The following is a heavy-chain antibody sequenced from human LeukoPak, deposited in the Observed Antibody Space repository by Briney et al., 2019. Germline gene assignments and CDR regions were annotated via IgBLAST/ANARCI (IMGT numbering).Heavy chain of an antibody. J-gene: IGHJ6*03. Sequence: SSETLSLTCTVSGGSISSSSYYWGWIRQPPGKGLEWIGSIYYSGSTYYNPSLKSRVTISVDTSKNQFSLKLSSVTAADTAVYYCARRLVDVDYYYYMDVWGKGTTVTVSS. CDR2: IYYSGST. CDR1: GGSISSSSYY. D-gene: IGHD6-19*01. V-gene: IGHV4-39*07. CDR3: ARRLVDVDYYYYMDV.